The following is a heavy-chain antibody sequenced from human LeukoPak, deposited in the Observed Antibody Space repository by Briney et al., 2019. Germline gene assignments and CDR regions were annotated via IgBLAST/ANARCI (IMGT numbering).Heavy chain of an antibody. CDR3: AREGSSGAWHFDS. CDR1: GGSISSNY. Sequence: SETLSLTCTVSGGSISSNYWSWIRQPPGKGLEYIAYIYYSGSTSYNPSLKSRVTISIDTSKNQFSLKLTSVTAADTAVYYCAREGSSGAWHFDSWGQGTLVSASS. V-gene: IGHV4-59*01. D-gene: IGHD2-21*01. CDR2: IYYSGST. J-gene: IGHJ4*02.